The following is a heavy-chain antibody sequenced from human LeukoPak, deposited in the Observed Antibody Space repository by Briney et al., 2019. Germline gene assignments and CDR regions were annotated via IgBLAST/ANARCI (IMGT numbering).Heavy chain of an antibody. V-gene: IGHV1-46*01. J-gene: IGHJ4*02. CDR1: GYTFTSYY. CDR2: INPSGGST. CDR3: ARGLAPGIAAAGYDY. Sequence: ASVKVSCKASGYTFTSYYMHWVRQAPGQGREWMGIINPSGGSTSYAQKFQGRVTMTRDTSTSTVYMELSSLRSEDTAVYYCARGLAPGIAAAGYDYWGQGTLVTVSS. D-gene: IGHD6-13*01.